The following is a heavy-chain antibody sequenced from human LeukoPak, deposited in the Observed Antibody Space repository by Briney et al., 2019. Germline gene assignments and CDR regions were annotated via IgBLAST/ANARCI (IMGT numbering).Heavy chain of an antibody. D-gene: IGHD5-12*01. V-gene: IGHV3-20*04. Sequence: GGTLRLSCATSGFTFDDHGMSWVRQAPGKGLEWVSGINWRGAVTGYADSVKGRFTISRDNAKNSIHLQMHSLRAEDTALYYCARRTGYDWGYGMDVWGQGTTVTVSS. J-gene: IGHJ6*02. CDR2: INWRGAVT. CDR3: ARRTGYDWGYGMDV. CDR1: GFTFDDHG.